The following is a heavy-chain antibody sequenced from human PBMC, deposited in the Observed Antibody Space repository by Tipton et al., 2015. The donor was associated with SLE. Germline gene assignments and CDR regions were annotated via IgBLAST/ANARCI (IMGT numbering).Heavy chain of an antibody. V-gene: IGHV4-39*07. CDR1: GGSISSGSYY. CDR3: ARRPGTYDFWSGYHSFDY. J-gene: IGHJ4*02. D-gene: IGHD3-3*01. CDR2: INHSGST. Sequence: TLSLTCTVSGGSISSGSYYRSWIRQPPGKGLEWIGEINHSGSTNYNPSLKSRVTISVDTSKNQFSLKLNSVTAADTAVYYCARRPGTYDFWSGYHSFDYWGQGTLVTVSS.